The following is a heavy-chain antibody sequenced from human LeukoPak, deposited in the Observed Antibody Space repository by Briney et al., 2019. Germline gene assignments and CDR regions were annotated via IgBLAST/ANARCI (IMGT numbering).Heavy chain of an antibody. V-gene: IGHV3-64*01. CDR3: VKGYYFDY. J-gene: IGHJ4*02. CDR1: GFTFSSYS. CDR2: ISTNGGST. Sequence: GGSLRLSCAASGFTFSSYSMHWVRQAPGKGLEYVSSISTNGGSTYYASSVKGRFTISRDNSKNTLYLQMSSLRAEDTAVYYCVKGYYFDYWGQGTLVTVPS.